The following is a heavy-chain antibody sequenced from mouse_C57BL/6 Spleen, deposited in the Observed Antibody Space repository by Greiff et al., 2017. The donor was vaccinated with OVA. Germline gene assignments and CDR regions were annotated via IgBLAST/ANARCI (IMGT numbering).Heavy chain of an antibody. CDR2: ISGGGGNT. J-gene: IGHJ2*01. CDR3: ARQGYGSSYDY. D-gene: IGHD1-1*01. Sequence: DVKLVESGGGLVKPGGSLKLSCEASGFTFSSYTMSWVRQTPEKRLEWVATISGGGGNTYYPDSVKGRFTISRDNAKNTLYMQMSSLRSEDTALCDCARQGYGSSYDYWGQGTTLTVSS. CDR1: GFTFSSYT. V-gene: IGHV5-9*01.